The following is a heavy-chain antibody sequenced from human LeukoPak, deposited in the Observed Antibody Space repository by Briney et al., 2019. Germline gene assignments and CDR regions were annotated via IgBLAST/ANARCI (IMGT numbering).Heavy chain of an antibody. CDR3: ARDLSGVTGYTYGRGIDY. CDR2: ISTSSSIK. CDR1: GFSFSTYS. V-gene: IGHV3-48*04. J-gene: IGHJ4*02. D-gene: IGHD5-18*01. Sequence: GGSLRLSCAASGFSFSTYSMNWVRQAPGKGLEWVSYISTSSSIKYYADSVKGRFTVSRDNAKTSLYLQMNSLRAEDTAVYYCARDLSGVTGYTYGRGIDYWGQGTLVTVSS.